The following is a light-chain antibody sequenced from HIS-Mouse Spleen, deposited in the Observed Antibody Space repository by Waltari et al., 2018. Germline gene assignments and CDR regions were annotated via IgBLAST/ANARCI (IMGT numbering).Light chain of an antibody. CDR2: DDS. CDR1: NIGSKS. CDR3: QVWDSSSDHVV. V-gene: IGLV3-21*03. Sequence: SYVLTQPPSVSVAPGKTARITCGGNNIGSKSVHWYQQKPGQAPVLVVYDDSDRPSGIPKRFSGSNSGNTAPLTISRVEAGDEADYYCQVWDSSSDHVVFGGGTKLTVL. J-gene: IGLJ2*01.